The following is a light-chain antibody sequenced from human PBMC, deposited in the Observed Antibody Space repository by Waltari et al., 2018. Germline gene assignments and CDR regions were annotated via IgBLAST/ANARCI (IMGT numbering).Light chain of an antibody. Sequence: QSALTQPASVSGSLGQSLTISCTGTNSDVGGYDRVAWYQQHPDKAPKVMIYEDTKRPSGVSYRFSGSKSGNTASLTISGLQAEDEADYYCCSFAGSNTWVFGGGTKLTVL. CDR1: NSDVGGYDR. J-gene: IGLJ3*02. CDR3: CSFAGSNTWV. CDR2: EDT. V-gene: IGLV2-23*01.